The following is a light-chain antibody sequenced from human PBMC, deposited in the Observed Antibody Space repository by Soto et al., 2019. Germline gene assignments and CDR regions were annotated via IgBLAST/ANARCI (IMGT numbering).Light chain of an antibody. J-gene: IGLJ1*01. CDR1: SSDIGGSKY. CDR3: SAYAGSNNFV. CDR2: EVT. V-gene: IGLV2-8*01. Sequence: QSALTQPASLSGSPGQSITISCAGTSSDIGGSKYVSWYQQHPGKAPKLIIYEVTYRPSGVSARFSGSKSGNTASLTVSGLQTEDEADYYCSAYAGSNNFVFGSGTKLTVL.